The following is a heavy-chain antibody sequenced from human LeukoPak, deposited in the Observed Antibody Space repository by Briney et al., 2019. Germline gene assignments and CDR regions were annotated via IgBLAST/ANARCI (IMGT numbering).Heavy chain of an antibody. J-gene: IGHJ6*02. CDR1: GYNFISYY. CDR2: INLSGGNT. CDR3: AREDVVLVDAVRYYYYGMDV. D-gene: IGHD2-8*01. V-gene: IGHV1-46*01. Sequence: GASVKVSCKASGYNFISYYMHWVRQAPGQGLEWMGIINLSGGNTSYAQKFQERVTMTRDTSTSTVYMELSSLKSEDTAVYYCAREDVVLVDAVRYYYYGMDVWGQGTTVTVSS.